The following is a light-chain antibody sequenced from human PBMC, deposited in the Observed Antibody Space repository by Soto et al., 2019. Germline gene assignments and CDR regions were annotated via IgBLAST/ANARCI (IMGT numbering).Light chain of an antibody. V-gene: IGLV2-14*01. CDR3: SSYTSSSTYV. CDR1: SSVVGGYNY. CDR2: DVV. J-gene: IGLJ1*01. Sequence: QSVLTQPASVSGSPGQSITISCTGTSSVVGGYNYVSWYQQHPGKVPKLMISDVVNRPSGVSDRFSGSKSGNTASLTISGLQAEDEADYHCSSYTSSSTYVFGTGTKVTVL.